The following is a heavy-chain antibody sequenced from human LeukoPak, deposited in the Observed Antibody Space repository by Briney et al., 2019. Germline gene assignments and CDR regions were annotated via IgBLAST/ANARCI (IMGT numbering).Heavy chain of an antibody. CDR1: VGSISPYY. CDR2: IYYSWGT. V-gene: IGHV4-59*01. J-gene: IGHJ6*03. D-gene: IGHD6-13*01. CDR3: ARRAAAVGTYYMDV. Sequence: SETLSLTCTVSVGSISPYYWTWIRQPPGNGLEGMGYIYYSWGTNYNASLNSRVTIAVGTSKNQFSLKLTSVTAADTALYYCARRAAAVGTYYMDVWGKGTTVTVSS.